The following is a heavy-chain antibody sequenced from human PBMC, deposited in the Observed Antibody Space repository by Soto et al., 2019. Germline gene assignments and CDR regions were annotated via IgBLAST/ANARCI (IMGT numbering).Heavy chain of an antibody. Sequence: QVQLVQSGAEVKKPGASVKVSGKASGYTFTSYDINWVRQATGQGLEWMGWMNPNSGNTGYAQKFQGRVTMTRNTAINKDYMELSSLRAEDTAVYYCAREVNFYGLDVWGQGTTVTVSS. CDR2: MNPNSGNT. V-gene: IGHV1-8*01. CDR1: GYTFTSYD. J-gene: IGHJ6*02. CDR3: AREVNFYGLDV.